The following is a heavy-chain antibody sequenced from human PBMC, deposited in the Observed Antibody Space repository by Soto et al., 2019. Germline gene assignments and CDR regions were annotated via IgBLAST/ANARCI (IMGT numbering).Heavy chain of an antibody. CDR2: IYPGDSDT. V-gene: IGHV5-51*01. D-gene: IGHD3-10*01. CDR1: GYSFTSYW. Sequence: PGESLKISCKGSGYSFTSYWIGWVRQMPGKGLEWMGIIYPGDSDTRYSPSFQGQVTISADKSICTAYLQWSSLKASDTAMYYCARHRGQTSYYYYGMDVWGQGTTVTVSS. CDR3: ARHRGQTSYYYYGMDV. J-gene: IGHJ6*02.